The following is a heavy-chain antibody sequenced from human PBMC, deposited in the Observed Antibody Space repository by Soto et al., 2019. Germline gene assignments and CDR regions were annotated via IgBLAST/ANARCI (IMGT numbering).Heavy chain of an antibody. CDR3: ARGGTVAGIFDY. CDR2: IIPIFGTA. D-gene: IGHD6-19*01. J-gene: IGHJ4*02. V-gene: IGHV1-69*13. CDR1: GGTFSSYA. Sequence: GASVKVSCKXSGGTFSSYAISWVRQAPGQGLEWMGGIIPIFGTANYAQKFQGRVTITADESTSTAYMELSSLRSEDTAVYYCARGGTVAGIFDYWGQGTLVTVSS.